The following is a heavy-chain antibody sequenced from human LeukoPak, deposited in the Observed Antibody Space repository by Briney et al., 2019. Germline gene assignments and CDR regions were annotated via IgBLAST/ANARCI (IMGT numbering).Heavy chain of an antibody. J-gene: IGHJ4*02. CDR1: GGSISSSNW. CDR2: IYHSGST. D-gene: IGHD6-19*01. Sequence: SETLSLTCAVSGGSISSSNWWSWVRQPPGKGLEWIGEIYHSGSTNYNPSLKSRVTISVDKSKNQFSLKLSSVTAADTAVYYCARSPPVPTKRQWLVGEFDYWGQGTLVTVSS. V-gene: IGHV4-4*02. CDR3: ARSPPVPTKRQWLVGEFDY.